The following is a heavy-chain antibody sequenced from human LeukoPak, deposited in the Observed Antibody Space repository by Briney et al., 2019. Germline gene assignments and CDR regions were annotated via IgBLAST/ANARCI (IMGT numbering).Heavy chain of an antibody. CDR1: GFTFSSYA. J-gene: IGHJ4*02. CDR2: IKQDGSEK. Sequence: GGSLRLSCAASGFTFSSYAMSWVRQAPGKGLEWVANIKQDGSEKYYVDSVKGRFTISRDNAKNSLYLKMNSLRAEDTAVYYCAREVTIFGVVIILRHYYFDYWGQGTLVTVSS. D-gene: IGHD3-3*01. CDR3: AREVTIFGVVIILRHYYFDY. V-gene: IGHV3-7*01.